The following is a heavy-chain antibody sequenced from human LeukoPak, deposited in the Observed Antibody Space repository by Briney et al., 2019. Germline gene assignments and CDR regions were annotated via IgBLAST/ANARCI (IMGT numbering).Heavy chain of an antibody. CDR2: ISYDGSNK. J-gene: IGHJ4*02. D-gene: IGHD5-18*01. CDR1: GFTFSSYA. Sequence: GSLRLSCAASGFTFSSYAMRWVRQAPGKGLEWVAVISYDGSNKYYADSVKGRFTISRDNAKNSLYLQMNSLRAEDTAVYYCARDGPIQLGRTLERWGQGTLVTVSS. CDR3: ARDGPIQLGRTLER. V-gene: IGHV3-30*04.